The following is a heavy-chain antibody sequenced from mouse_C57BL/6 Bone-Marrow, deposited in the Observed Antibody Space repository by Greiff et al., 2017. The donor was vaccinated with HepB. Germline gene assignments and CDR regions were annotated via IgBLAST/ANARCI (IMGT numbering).Heavy chain of an antibody. CDR1: GYTFPSYW. Sequence: QVQLQQSGAELVKPGASVKMSCKASGYTFPSYWITWVKQRPGQGLEWIGDIYPGSGSTNYNEKFKSKATLTVDTSSSTAYMQLSSLTSEDSAVYYCARDGYRYYLDYWGQGTSVTVSS. CDR3: ARDGYRYYLDY. D-gene: IGHD2-12*01. V-gene: IGHV1-55*01. CDR2: IYPGSGST. J-gene: IGHJ4*01.